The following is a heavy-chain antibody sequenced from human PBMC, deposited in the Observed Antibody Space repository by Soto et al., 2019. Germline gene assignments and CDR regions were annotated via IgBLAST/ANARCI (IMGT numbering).Heavy chain of an antibody. J-gene: IGHJ3*02. CDR3: ARAIHRGLYAFDI. CDR2: ISYDGSNK. Sequence: GGSLRLSCAASGFTFSSYAMHWVRQAPGKGLEWVAVISYDGSNKYYADSVKGRFTISRDNSKNTLYLQMNSLRAEDTAVYYCARAIHRGLYAFDIWGQGTMVTVSS. CDR1: GFTFSSYA. V-gene: IGHV3-30-3*01.